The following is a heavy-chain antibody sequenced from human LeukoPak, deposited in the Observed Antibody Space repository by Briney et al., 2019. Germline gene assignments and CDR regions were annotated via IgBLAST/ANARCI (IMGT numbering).Heavy chain of an antibody. Sequence: GGSLRLSCAASGFTFSSSWMTWVRQAPGKGLEWVASINQDGGEIHYVDSVKGRFTISRDNAKNSLYLQMNSLRAEDTAVYYCARFYGDRFDYWGQGTLVTVSS. V-gene: IGHV3-7*01. J-gene: IGHJ4*02. CDR2: INQDGGEI. D-gene: IGHD4-17*01. CDR3: ARFYGDRFDY. CDR1: GFTFSSSW.